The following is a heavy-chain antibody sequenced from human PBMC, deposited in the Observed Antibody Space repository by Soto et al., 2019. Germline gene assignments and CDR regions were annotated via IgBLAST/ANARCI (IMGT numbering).Heavy chain of an antibody. V-gene: IGHV1-69*12. CDR3: ARGIPGGRYFDY. D-gene: IGHD1-1*01. J-gene: IGHJ4*02. CDR2: IIPIFGTA. Sequence: QVQLVQSGAEVKKPGSSVKVSCKASGGTFSSYAISWVRQAPGQGLEWRGGIIPIFGTANYAQKFQGRVRIAGEEATSTAYMELSSLRSEDTAVYYCARGIPGGRYFDYWGQGTLVTVSS. CDR1: GGTFSSYA.